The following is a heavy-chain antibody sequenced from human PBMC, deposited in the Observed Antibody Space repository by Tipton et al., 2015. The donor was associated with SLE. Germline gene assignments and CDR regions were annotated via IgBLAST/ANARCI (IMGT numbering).Heavy chain of an antibody. CDR1: GGSISGYY. V-gene: IGHV4-4*07. CDR3: ARGKTRVEY. Sequence: LRLSCTVSGGSISGYYWSWIRQPAGKGLEWIGRVYSSGSTIYNPSIKSRITLSLDTSKNQFSLKLNSVTAADTAVYYCARGKTRVEYWGQGTLVTVSS. J-gene: IGHJ4*02. CDR2: VYSSGST. D-gene: IGHD1-14*01.